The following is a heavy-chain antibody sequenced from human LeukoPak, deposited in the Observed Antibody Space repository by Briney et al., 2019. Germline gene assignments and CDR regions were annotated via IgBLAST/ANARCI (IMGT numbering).Heavy chain of an antibody. Sequence: GGSPRLSCAASGFTFSTYWMHWVRQAPGKGLVWVSRIDSDGSNINYADPVKGRFTISRDNAKNTLYLQMNSLRAEDTAVYYCARDRWAFDIWGQGTMVTVSS. CDR3: ARDRWAFDI. J-gene: IGHJ3*02. D-gene: IGHD5-24*01. CDR1: GFTFSTYW. CDR2: IDSDGSNI. V-gene: IGHV3-74*01.